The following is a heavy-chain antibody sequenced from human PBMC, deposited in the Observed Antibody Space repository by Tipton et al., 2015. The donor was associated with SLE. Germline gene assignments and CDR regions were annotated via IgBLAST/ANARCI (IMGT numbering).Heavy chain of an antibody. D-gene: IGHD6-25*01. CDR3: ARGFLGLKAAQYYFDY. Sequence: SLRLSCTTSGFRFADCAMHWVRHVPGKGMEWVSAISGHDNAWYADSVKGRFTISRDNAKKSLYLQMNSLRAGDTAVYYCARGFLGLKAAQYYFDYWGQGTLVTVS. J-gene: IGHJ4*02. CDR1: GFRFADCA. CDR2: ISGHDNA. V-gene: IGHV3-69-1*01.